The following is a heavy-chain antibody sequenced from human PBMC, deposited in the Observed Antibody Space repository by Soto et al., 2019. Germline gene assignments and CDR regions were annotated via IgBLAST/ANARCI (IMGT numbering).Heavy chain of an antibody. V-gene: IGHV1-18*01. CDR1: GYTFASYG. J-gene: IGHJ4*02. D-gene: IGHD5-18*01. Sequence: ASVKVSCKASGYTFASYGISWVRQAPGQGLEWMGWINAYNGNTNYAQKLQGRVTLTTDTSTSTAYMELRSLRSDDTAVYYCARDVGYGLIDFWGQGTLVTVSS. CDR2: INAYNGNT. CDR3: ARDVGYGLIDF.